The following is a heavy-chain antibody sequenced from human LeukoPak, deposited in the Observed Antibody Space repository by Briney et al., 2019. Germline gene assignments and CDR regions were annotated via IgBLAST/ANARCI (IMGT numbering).Heavy chain of an antibody. D-gene: IGHD6-19*01. V-gene: IGHV4-59*12. CDR2: ISYSGST. CDR3: ASRGAVAGGGGAFDI. J-gene: IGHJ3*02. Sequence: SETLSLTCTVSGGSISSYYWSWIRQPPGKGLEWIGYISYSGSTNYNPSLKSRVTISVDTSKNQFSLKLSSVTAADTAVYYCASRGAVAGGGGAFDIWGQGTMVTVSS. CDR1: GGSISSYY.